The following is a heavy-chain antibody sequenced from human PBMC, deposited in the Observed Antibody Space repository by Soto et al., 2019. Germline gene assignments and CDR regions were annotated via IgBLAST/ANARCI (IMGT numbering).Heavy chain of an antibody. Sequence: SETLSLTCTVSGGSISSSSYYWSWIRQPPGKGLEWIGYIYYSGSTNYNPSLKSRVTISVDTSKNQFSLKLSSVTAADTAVYYCARDQRQYDFWSGYHYYYYGMDVWGQGTTVTVSS. CDR2: IYYSGST. J-gene: IGHJ6*02. D-gene: IGHD3-3*01. CDR1: GGSISSSSYY. V-gene: IGHV4-61*01. CDR3: ARDQRQYDFWSGYHYYYYGMDV.